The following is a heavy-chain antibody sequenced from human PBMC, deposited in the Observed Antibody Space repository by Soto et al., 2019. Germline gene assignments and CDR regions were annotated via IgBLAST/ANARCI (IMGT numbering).Heavy chain of an antibody. CDR2: IYYSGST. Sequence: QLQLQESGPGLVKPSETLSLTCTVSGGSISSSSYYWGWIRQPPGKGLEWIGSIYYSGSTYYNPSLKSRVTISVDTSKNQFSLKLRSVTAADTAVYYCARQPAYYYDSSGYLSWGQGTLVTVSS. CDR1: GGSISSSSYY. CDR3: ARQPAYYYDSSGYLS. J-gene: IGHJ4*02. V-gene: IGHV4-39*01. D-gene: IGHD3-22*01.